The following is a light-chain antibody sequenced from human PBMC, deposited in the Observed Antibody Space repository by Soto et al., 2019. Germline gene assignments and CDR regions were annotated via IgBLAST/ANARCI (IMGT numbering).Light chain of an antibody. CDR3: QQYGGSPAIT. V-gene: IGKV3-20*01. J-gene: IGKJ5*01. Sequence: IVLTQSPGTLSLSPGERATLSCRASQSVSNNYLAWYQQKPGQAPRLLIYGASNRATGIPDRFRASASGTDFTLTISRLEPEDFAVYFCQQYGGSPAITFGQGTRLEIK. CDR1: QSVSNNY. CDR2: GAS.